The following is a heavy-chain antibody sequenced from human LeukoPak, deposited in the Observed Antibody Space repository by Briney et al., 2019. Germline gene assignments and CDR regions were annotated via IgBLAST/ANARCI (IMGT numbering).Heavy chain of an antibody. CDR1: GGSISSYY. CDR2: IYYSGST. Sequence: PSETLSLTCTVSGGSISSYYWSWIRQPPGKGLEWIGYIYYSGSTYYNPSLKSRVTISVDTSKNQFSLKLSSVTAADTAVYYCASFLDAFDIWGQGTTVTVSS. J-gene: IGHJ3*02. CDR3: ASFLDAFDI. D-gene: IGHD3-16*02. V-gene: IGHV4-59*06.